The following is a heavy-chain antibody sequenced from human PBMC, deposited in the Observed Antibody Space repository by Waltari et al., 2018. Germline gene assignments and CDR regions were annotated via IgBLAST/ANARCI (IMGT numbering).Heavy chain of an antibody. V-gene: IGHV4-59*01. CDR3: ARTTQYSSGGVAFDI. J-gene: IGHJ3*02. Sequence: QVQLQESGPGLVKPSETLSLTCTVSGGSISSYYWSWIRQPPGKGLEWIGYIYYSGSTNYNPSLKRRVTIAVDTSKNQFSLKLSSVTAADTAVYYCARTTQYSSGGVAFDIWGQGTMVTVSS. D-gene: IGHD6-25*01. CDR2: IYYSGST. CDR1: GGSISSYY.